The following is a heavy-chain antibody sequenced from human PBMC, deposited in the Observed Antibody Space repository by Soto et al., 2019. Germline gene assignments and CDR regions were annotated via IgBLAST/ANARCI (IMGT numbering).Heavy chain of an antibody. Sequence: EVQLVESGGGLIQPGGSLRLSCAASGFTVSSNYMSWVRQAPGKGLEWVSVIYSGGSTYYADSVKGRFTISRDNSKNTLYLQMNSLRAEDTAVYYCARDRPYSSGWYSDYWGPGTLVTVSS. D-gene: IGHD6-19*01. CDR1: GFTVSSNY. V-gene: IGHV3-53*01. J-gene: IGHJ4*02. CDR3: ARDRPYSSGWYSDY. CDR2: IYSGGST.